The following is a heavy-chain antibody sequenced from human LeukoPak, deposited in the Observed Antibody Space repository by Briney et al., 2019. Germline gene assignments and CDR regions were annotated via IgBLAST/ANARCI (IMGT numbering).Heavy chain of an antibody. CDR2: ISYDGSNK. CDR1: GFTFSSYA. CDR3: ARPKERWLQSPVGY. J-gene: IGHJ4*02. V-gene: IGHV3-30-3*01. D-gene: IGHD5-24*01. Sequence: HPGGSLRLSCAASGFTFSSYAMHWVRQAPGKGLEWVAVISYDGSNKYYADPVKGRFTISRDNSKNTLYLQMNSLRAEDTAVYYCARPKERWLQSPVGYWGQGTLVTVSS.